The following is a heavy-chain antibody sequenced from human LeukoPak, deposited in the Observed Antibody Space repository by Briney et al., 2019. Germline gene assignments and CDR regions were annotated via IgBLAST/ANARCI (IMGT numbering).Heavy chain of an antibody. CDR2: FIPIFGTA. Sequence: EASVKVSCKASGGTFSSYAISWVRQAPGQGLEWMGGFIPIFGTANYAQKFQGRVTITTDESTSTAYMELSSLRSEDTAVYYCARGARCSSTSCSYTNYYYYMDVWGKGTTVTVSS. CDR3: ARGARCSSTSCSYTNYYYYMDV. CDR1: GGTFSSYA. D-gene: IGHD2-2*01. V-gene: IGHV1-69*05. J-gene: IGHJ6*03.